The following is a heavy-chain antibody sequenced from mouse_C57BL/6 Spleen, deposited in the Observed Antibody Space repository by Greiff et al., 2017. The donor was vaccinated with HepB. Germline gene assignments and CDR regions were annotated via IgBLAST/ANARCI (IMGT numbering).Heavy chain of an antibody. CDR1: GFTFSSYA. CDR2: ISSGGDYI. J-gene: IGHJ4*01. D-gene: IGHD1-1*01. Sequence: EVQGVESGEGLVKPGGSLKLSCAASGFTFSSYAMSWVRQTPEKRLEWVAYISSGGDYIYYADTVKGRFTISRDNARNTLYLQMSSLKSEDTAMYYCTRDSYYGSSPHYAMDYWGQGTSVTVSS. V-gene: IGHV5-9-1*02. CDR3: TRDSYYGSSPHYAMDY.